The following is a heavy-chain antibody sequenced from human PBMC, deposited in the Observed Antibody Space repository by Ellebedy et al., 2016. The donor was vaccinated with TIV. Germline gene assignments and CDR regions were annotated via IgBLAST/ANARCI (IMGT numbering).Heavy chain of an antibody. J-gene: IGHJ3*02. CDR3: ATYVLTRRRIPDAFHI. Sequence: GESLKISCQGSGYSFPNYWIGWVRQMPGKGLEWMGIIYPGDFDTRYSPSFQGQVSISADKSTSTAYLQWSSLLASDTAMYYCATYVLTRRRIPDAFHIWGQGTMVTVSS. CDR1: GYSFPNYW. D-gene: IGHD3-10*02. V-gene: IGHV5-51*01. CDR2: IYPGDFDT.